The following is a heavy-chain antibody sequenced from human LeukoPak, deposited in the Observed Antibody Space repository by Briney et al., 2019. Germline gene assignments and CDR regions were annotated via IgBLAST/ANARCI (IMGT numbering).Heavy chain of an antibody. J-gene: IGHJ5*02. CDR3: ARDSIAAAGTRWFDP. Sequence: ASVKVSRKASGYTFTSYDINWVRQATGQGLEWMGWMNPNSGNTGYAQKFQGRVTITRNTSISTAYMELSSLRSEDTAVYYCARDSIAAAGTRWFDPWGQGTLVTVSS. CDR2: MNPNSGNT. CDR1: GYTFTSYD. D-gene: IGHD6-13*01. V-gene: IGHV1-8*03.